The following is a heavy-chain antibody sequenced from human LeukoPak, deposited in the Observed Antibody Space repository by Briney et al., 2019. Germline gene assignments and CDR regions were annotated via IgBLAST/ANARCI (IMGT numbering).Heavy chain of an antibody. Sequence: ASVKVSCKASGYTFTGYYMHWVRQAPGQGLEWMGRINPNSGGTNYAQKFQGRVTMTRDTSISTAYMGLSRLRSDDTAVYYCAREIVAGTNFDYWGQGTLVTVSS. V-gene: IGHV1-2*06. J-gene: IGHJ4*02. CDR2: INPNSGGT. D-gene: IGHD6-19*01. CDR3: AREIVAGTNFDY. CDR1: GYTFTGYY.